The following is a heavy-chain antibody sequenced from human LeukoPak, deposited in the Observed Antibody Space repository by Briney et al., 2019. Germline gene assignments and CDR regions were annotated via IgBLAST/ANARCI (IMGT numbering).Heavy chain of an antibody. J-gene: IGHJ4*02. CDR2: INHSGST. CDR1: GGSFSGYY. V-gene: IGHV4-34*01. D-gene: IGHD4-17*01. CDR3: ARGETTVDY. Sequence: SETLSLTCAVYGGSFSGYYWSWIRLPPGKGLEWIGEINHSGSTNYNPSLKSRVTISVDTSKNQFSLKLSSVTAADTAVYYCARGETTVDYWGQGTLVTVSS.